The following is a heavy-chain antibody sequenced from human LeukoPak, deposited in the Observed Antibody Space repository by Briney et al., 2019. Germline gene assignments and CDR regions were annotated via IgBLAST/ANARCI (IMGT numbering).Heavy chain of an antibody. CDR1: DFTFSSYW. J-gene: IGHJ4*02. Sequence: GGSLRLSCAASDFTFSSYWMRWVRQAPGKGLEWVANIKQDGSEWNYVDSVKGRFTISRDDAKNSLYLQMNSLRAEDTAVYYCARDGGWYRDYWGQGTLVTVSS. CDR2: IKQDGSEW. D-gene: IGHD6-19*01. CDR3: ARDGGWYRDY. V-gene: IGHV3-7*01.